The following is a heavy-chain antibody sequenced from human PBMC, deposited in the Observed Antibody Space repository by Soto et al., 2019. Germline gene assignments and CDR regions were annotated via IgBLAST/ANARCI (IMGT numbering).Heavy chain of an antibody. CDR1: GGSISSYY. CDR3: ARVPYYYDSSGYHPYYFDY. V-gene: IGHV4-59*01. D-gene: IGHD3-22*01. J-gene: IGHJ4*02. CDR2: IYYSGST. Sequence: SETLSLTCTVSGGSISSYYWSWIRQPPGKGLEWIGYIYYSGSTNYNPSLKSRVTISVDTSKDQFSLKLSSVTAADTAVYYCARVPYYYDSSGYHPYYFDYWGQGTLGTVPQ.